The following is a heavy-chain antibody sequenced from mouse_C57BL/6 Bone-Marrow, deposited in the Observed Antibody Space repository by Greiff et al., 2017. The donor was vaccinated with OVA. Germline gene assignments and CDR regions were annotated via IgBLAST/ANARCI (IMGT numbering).Heavy chain of an antibody. J-gene: IGHJ3*01. D-gene: IGHD2-1*01. V-gene: IGHV1-4*01. CDR2: ITPSSGYT. CDR1: GYTFTSYT. Sequence: VKLMESGAELARPGASVKMSCKASGYTFTSYTMHWVKQRPGQGLEWIGYITPSSGYTTYNQKFKDKATLTADKSSSTAYMQLSSLTSEDSAVYYCAREDGNWCDYWGQGTLVTVSA. CDR3: AREDGNWCDY.